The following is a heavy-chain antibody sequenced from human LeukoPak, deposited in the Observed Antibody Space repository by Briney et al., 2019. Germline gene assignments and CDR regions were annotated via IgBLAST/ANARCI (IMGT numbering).Heavy chain of an antibody. D-gene: IGHD6-19*01. V-gene: IGHV3-33*01. J-gene: IGHJ6*03. CDR3: ARESRSGWLATTYYYYYMDV. CDR2: IWYDGSNK. CDR1: GFTFSSYG. Sequence: GGSLRLSCAASGFTFSSYGMHWVRQAPGKGLEWVAVIWYDGSNKYYADSEKGRFTISRDNDKNSLYLQMNSLRAEDTAVYYCARESRSGWLATTYYYYYMDVWGKGTTVTVSS.